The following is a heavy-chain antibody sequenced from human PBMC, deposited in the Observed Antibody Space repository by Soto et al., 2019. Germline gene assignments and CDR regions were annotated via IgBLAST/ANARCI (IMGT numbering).Heavy chain of an antibody. D-gene: IGHD2-2*01. Sequence: GGSLRLSCAASGFTFSSYGMHWVRQTPGKWLEWVAVIWYDGSNKYYADSVKGRFTISRDNSKNTLYLQMNSLRADDTAVYYCARVAGVPAARVVYYHYDMYVWGQGTTVTVSS. CDR1: GFTFSSYG. V-gene: IGHV3-33*01. J-gene: IGHJ6*02. CDR2: IWYDGSNK. CDR3: ARVAGVPAARVVYYHYDMYV.